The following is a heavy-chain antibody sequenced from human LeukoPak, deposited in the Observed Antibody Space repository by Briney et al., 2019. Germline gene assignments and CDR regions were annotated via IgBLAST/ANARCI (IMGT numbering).Heavy chain of an antibody. J-gene: IGHJ3*02. CDR1: GFTFSSYG. V-gene: IGHV3-30*02. D-gene: IGHD6-19*01. CDR3: AKDSCCWYPIVWPPNDHDAFDI. Sequence: PGGSLRLSCAASGFTFSSYGMHWVRQAPGKGLEWVAFIRYDGSTKYYADSVKGRFTISRDNSKNTLYLQMNSLRAEDTAVYYCAKDSCCWYPIVWPPNDHDAFDIWGQGTMVTVSS. CDR2: IRYDGSTK.